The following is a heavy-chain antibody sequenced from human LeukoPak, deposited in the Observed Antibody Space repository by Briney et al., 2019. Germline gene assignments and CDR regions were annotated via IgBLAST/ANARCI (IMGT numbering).Heavy chain of an antibody. CDR1: GFTFSSYW. CDR3: ARARSGYYYMDV. V-gene: IGHV3-74*01. Sequence: GGSLRLSGAASGFTFSSYWMHWVRQPPGKGLVWVSRINTDGSSTSYADSVKGRFTISRDNAKNTLYLQMNSLRAEDTAVYYCARARSGYYYMDVWGKGTTVTVSS. CDR2: INTDGSST. J-gene: IGHJ6*03.